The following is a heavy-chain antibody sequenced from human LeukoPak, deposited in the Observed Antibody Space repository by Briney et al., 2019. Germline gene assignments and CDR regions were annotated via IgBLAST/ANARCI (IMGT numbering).Heavy chain of an antibody. D-gene: IGHD3-3*01. CDR1: GFTFSSYG. V-gene: IGHV3-30*18. Sequence: GGSLRLSCAASGFTFSSYGMHWVRQAPGKGLEWVAVISYDGSNKYYADSVKGRFTISRDNSKNTLYLQMNSLRAEDTAVYYCAKEGSIFGVVIRPYYFDYWGQGTLVTVSS. J-gene: IGHJ4*02. CDR3: AKEGSIFGVVIRPYYFDY. CDR2: ISYDGSNK.